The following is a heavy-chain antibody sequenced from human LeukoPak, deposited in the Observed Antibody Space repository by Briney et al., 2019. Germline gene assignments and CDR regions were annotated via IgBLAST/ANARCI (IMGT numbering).Heavy chain of an antibody. J-gene: IGHJ4*02. Sequence: GGSLRLSCAASGFTFSSYSMNWVRQAPGKGLEWVSSISSSSSYIYYADSVKGRFTISRDNSKNTLYLQMNSLRAEDTAVYYCAKEAVRIAVSGLTDYWGQGTLVTVSS. D-gene: IGHD6-19*01. CDR2: ISSSSSYI. V-gene: IGHV3-21*04. CDR1: GFTFSSYS. CDR3: AKEAVRIAVSGLTDY.